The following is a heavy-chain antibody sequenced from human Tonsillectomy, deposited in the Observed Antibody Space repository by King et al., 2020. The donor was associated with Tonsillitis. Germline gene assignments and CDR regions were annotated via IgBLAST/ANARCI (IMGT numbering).Heavy chain of an antibody. CDR1: GGSISSSSYY. CDR3: AGHFMYSSGWYYDY. CDR2: IYYSGST. V-gene: IGHV4-39*07. J-gene: IGHJ4*02. Sequence: QLQESGPGLVKPSETLSLTCTVSGGSISSSSYYWGWIRQPPGKGLEWIGSIYYSGSTYYNPSLKSRVTISVDTSKNQFSLKLSSVTAADTAVYYCAGHFMYSSGWYYDYWGQGTLVPVSS. D-gene: IGHD6-19*01.